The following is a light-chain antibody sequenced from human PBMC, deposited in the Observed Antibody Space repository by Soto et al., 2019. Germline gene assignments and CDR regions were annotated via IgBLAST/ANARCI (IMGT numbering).Light chain of an antibody. CDR1: QSALYSSNNKNY. CDR3: QQYYSTPVT. CDR2: WAS. J-gene: IGKJ4*01. Sequence: DIVMTQSPDSLAVSLGERATINCKSSQSALYSSNNKNYLAWYQQKPGQPPKLLIYWASTRESGVPDRFSGSXXXXXFTLTISSLQAEDVAVYYCQQYYSTPVTFGGGTKVEIK. V-gene: IGKV4-1*01.